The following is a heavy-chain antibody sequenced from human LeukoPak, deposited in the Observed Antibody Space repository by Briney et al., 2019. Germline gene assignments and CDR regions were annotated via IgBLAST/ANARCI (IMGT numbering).Heavy chain of an antibody. V-gene: IGHV4-34*01. CDR2: INHSGST. CDR3: ARVRLPNCGFDP. Sequence: SETLSLTCAVYGGSFSGYYWSWFRQPPGKGLEWIGEINHSGSTNYNPSLKSRVTISVDTSKNQFSLKLSSVTAADTAVYYCARVRLPNCGFDPWGQGTLVTVSS. D-gene: IGHD5-18*01. J-gene: IGHJ5*02. CDR1: GGSFSGYY.